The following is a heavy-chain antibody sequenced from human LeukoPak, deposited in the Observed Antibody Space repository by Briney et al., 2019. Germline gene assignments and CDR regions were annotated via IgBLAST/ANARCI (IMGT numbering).Heavy chain of an antibody. CDR1: AFSFSSFW. CDR2: IKKDGSEK. V-gene: IGHV3-7*01. CDR3: AGLADY. Sequence: PGGSLRLSCAASAFSFSSFWMSWVRQAPGKGREGVAVIKKDGSEKYYVDSVKGGFTISRDNAKNSLYLQMNSLRAEDTAVYFCAGLADYWGQGTLVTVSS. J-gene: IGHJ4*02.